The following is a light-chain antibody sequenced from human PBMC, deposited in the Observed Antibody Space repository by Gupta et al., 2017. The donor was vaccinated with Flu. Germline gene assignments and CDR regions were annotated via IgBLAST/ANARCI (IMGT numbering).Light chain of an antibody. Sequence: HCPSSLSASVGDRVTITCRASQRISSYLNWYQQKPGKAPKLLIYAASSLQSGVPSRFSGSGSGTDFTLTISRLQPEDFATYYCQQRYSTSLTFGQGTRLEIK. CDR3: QQRYSTSLT. V-gene: IGKV1-39*01. CDR2: AAS. CDR1: QRISSY. J-gene: IGKJ5*01.